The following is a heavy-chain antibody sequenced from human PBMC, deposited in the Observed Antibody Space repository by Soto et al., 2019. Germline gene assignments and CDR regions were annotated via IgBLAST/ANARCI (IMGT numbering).Heavy chain of an antibody. V-gene: IGHV3-30*03. CDR1: GFTFSSYG. D-gene: IGHD3-22*01. Sequence: GGPLRLSFAVFGFTFSSYGLHWFRQGPGKVLEGGGGISFDGSIKYYAYSVKGRFTIYRDNSKNTLYLQKKRVRGEDAAVYYCEREGIASSGYYVWGQGTLVTVSS. CDR3: EREGIASSGYYV. CDR2: ISFDGSIK. J-gene: IGHJ4*02.